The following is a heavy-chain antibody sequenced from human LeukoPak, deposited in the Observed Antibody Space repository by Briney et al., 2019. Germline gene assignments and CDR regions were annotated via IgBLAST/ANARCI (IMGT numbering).Heavy chain of an antibody. CDR2: INHSGST. V-gene: IGHV4-34*01. J-gene: IGHJ6*02. Sequence: SETLSLTCAVYGGSFSGYYWSWIRQPPGKGLEWIGEINHSGSTNYNPSLKSRVTISVDTSKNQFSLKLSSVTAADTAVYYCARFRGCPFGVALRYYGMDVWGQGTTVTVSS. CDR1: GGSFSGYY. D-gene: IGHD3-3*01. CDR3: ARFRGCPFGVALRYYGMDV.